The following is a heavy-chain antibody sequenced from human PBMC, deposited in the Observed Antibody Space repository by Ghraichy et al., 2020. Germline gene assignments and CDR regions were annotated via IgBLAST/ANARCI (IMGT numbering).Heavy chain of an antibody. CDR1: GFTFSIYS. V-gene: IGHV3-48*02. Sequence: GGSLRLSCAPSGFTFSIYSINWVRQAPGKGLEWISYISSRGNIYYADSVKVRFTVSRDNPKNSLFLQMNSLRDEDTAVYYCARGGSSWYGFDYWGQGTLVTVSS. J-gene: IGHJ4*02. D-gene: IGHD6-13*01. CDR2: ISSRGNI. CDR3: ARGGSSWYGFDY.